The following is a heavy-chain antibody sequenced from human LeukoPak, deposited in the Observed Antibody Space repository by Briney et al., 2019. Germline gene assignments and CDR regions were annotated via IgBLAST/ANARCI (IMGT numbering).Heavy chain of an antibody. V-gene: IGHV3-48*01. CDR3: VRDNPRCCGVVPANIDDY. D-gene: IGHD2-15*01. CDR2: ISRDSGIK. J-gene: IGHJ4*02. CDR1: GFIISGDS. Sequence: PGGSLRLSCAASGFIISGDSMNWVRQAPGKGLEWIAYISRDSGIKYYADSVRGRFTISRDNAKSSLYLQTHSLRAEDTAVYYCVRDNPRCCGVVPANIDDYWGQGTLVTVSS.